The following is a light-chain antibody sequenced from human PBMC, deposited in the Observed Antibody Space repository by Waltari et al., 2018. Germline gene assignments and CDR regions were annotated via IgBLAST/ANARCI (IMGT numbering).Light chain of an antibody. CDR1: TSDVGGYDC. CDR3: NSYAGSNSVV. J-gene: IGLJ2*01. V-gene: IGLV2-8*01. CDR2: EVN. Sequence: QSALTQPPSASGSPGQSVTISCTGTTSDVGGYDCVSWYQQHPGKAPKLMIYEVNKRPSGVPVRFSGPKSGNMAYLTVSGLQAEDEAHYYCNSYAGSNSVVFGGGTKLTVL.